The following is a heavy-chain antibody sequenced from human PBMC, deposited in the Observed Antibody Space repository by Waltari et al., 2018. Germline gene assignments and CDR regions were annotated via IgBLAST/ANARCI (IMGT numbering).Heavy chain of an antibody. CDR3: AKDRGWPNYLDY. Sequence: QVQLVESGGGVVQPGGSLRLSCAASGFTFSSYGMHWVRQVPGKELGWVTFIRYDGPNKYYSDSVKGRFTISRDNSKNTLYLKMNSLRPEDTAVYYCAKDRGWPNYLDYWGQGTLVTVSS. V-gene: IGHV3-30*02. CDR2: IRYDGPNK. D-gene: IGHD6-19*01. J-gene: IGHJ4*02. CDR1: GFTFSSYG.